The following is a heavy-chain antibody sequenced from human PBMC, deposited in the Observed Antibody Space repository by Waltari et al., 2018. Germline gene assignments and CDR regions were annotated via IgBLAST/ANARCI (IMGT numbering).Heavy chain of an antibody. V-gene: IGHV4-34*01. CDR3: ARGDFWSGYYRSRYYYYGMDV. D-gene: IGHD3-3*01. CDR2: INHSGST. J-gene: IGHJ6*02. Sequence: QVQLQESGAGLLKPSETLSLTCAVYGGSFSGYYWSWIRQPPGKGREWIGEINHSGSTNDNPSLKSPVTISVDTSKNQFSRKRSSVTAAETAVYYCARGDFWSGYYRSRYYYYGMDVWGQGTTVTVSS. CDR1: GGSFSGYY.